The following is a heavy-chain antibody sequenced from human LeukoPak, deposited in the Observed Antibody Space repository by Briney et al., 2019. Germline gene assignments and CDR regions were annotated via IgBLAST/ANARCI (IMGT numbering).Heavy chain of an antibody. J-gene: IGHJ4*02. Sequence: GASVKVSCKASGYTFTSYYMHWVRQAPGQGLEWMGIINPSGGSTSYAQKFQGRVTMTRDTSTSTVYMELSSLRSEDTAVYYCARDYYDSSGYYAAPVNWGQGTLVTVSS. D-gene: IGHD3-22*01. CDR3: ARDYYDSSGYYAAPVN. CDR2: INPSGGST. V-gene: IGHV1-46*01. CDR1: GYTFTSYY.